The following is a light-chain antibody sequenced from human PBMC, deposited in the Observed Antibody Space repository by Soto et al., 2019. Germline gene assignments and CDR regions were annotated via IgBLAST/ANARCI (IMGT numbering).Light chain of an antibody. CDR3: QQYDSPPWT. CDR1: QSINKW. CDR2: KAS. J-gene: IGKJ1*01. V-gene: IGKV1-5*03. Sequence: DIQMTQSPSTLSASIGDTVTMTCRASQSINKWLAWYQLKPGKAPKFLIYKASTLETGVPSRFSGGGSGTEFTLTITSLQSDDFATYYCQQYDSPPWTFGQGTKV.